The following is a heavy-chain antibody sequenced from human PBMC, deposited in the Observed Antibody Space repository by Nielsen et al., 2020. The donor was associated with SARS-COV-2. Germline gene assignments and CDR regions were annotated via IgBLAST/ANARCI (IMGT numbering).Heavy chain of an antibody. D-gene: IGHD1-26*01. Sequence: GESLKISCAASGFTFSSYGMHWVRQAPGKGLEWVAVISYDGSNKYYADSVKGRFTISRDNSKNTLYLQMNSLRAEGTAVYYCAKDSGWELLESMDYWGQGTLVTVSS. CDR1: GFTFSSYG. CDR2: ISYDGSNK. CDR3: AKDSGWELLESMDY. J-gene: IGHJ4*02. V-gene: IGHV3-30*18.